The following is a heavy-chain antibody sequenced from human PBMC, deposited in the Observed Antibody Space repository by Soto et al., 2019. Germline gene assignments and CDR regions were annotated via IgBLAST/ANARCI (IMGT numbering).Heavy chain of an antibody. D-gene: IGHD3-16*01. V-gene: IGHV1-18*01. CDR2: INTYNGNT. CDR3: AMVDVYVTPSPQDV. J-gene: IGHJ6*02. CDR1: GYTFTRYG. Sequence: QVQLVQSGAEVKNPGASVKVSCKASGYTFTRYGIGWARQAPGQGLEWMGWINTYNGNTKYAQNVQGRVTLTTDTPTSTANMELRSLKSNDTAIYYCAMVDVYVTPSPQDVWGQGTTVIVSS.